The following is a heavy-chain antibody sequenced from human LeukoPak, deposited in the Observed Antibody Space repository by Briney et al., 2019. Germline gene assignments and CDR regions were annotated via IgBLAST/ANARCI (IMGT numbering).Heavy chain of an antibody. CDR2: IWYDGSNK. V-gene: IGHV3-33*01. D-gene: IGHD5-12*01. CDR1: GFTFSSYG. Sequence: GGSLRLSCAASGFTFSSYGMHWVRQAPGKGLEWVAVIWYDGSNKYYADSVKGRFTISRDNSKNTLYLQMNSLRAEDTAVYYCARNENSGWGYFDYWGQGTLVTVSS. J-gene: IGHJ4*02. CDR3: ARNENSGWGYFDY.